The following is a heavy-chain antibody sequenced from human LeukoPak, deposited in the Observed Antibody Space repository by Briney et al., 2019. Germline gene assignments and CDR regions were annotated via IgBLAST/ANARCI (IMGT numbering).Heavy chain of an antibody. D-gene: IGHD6-19*01. J-gene: IGHJ4*02. CDR2: ISWNSGSL. CDR3: VKGETAVAGGAFDY. Sequence: GGSLRPSCAASGFTFSSYAMSWVRQAPGKGLEWVSGISWNSGSLGYAGSVKGRFTVSRDNAKNSLYLQMNSLRAEDMALYYCVKGETAVAGGAFDYWGQGTLVTVSS. V-gene: IGHV3-9*03. CDR1: GFTFSSYA.